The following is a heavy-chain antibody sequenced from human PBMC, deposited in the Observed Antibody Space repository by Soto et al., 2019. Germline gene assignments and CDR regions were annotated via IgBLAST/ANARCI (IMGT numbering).Heavy chain of an antibody. CDR3: VQTTGWPGFDF. CDR1: GFAVSSKY. J-gene: IGHJ4*02. D-gene: IGHD6-19*01. CDR2: IYGGGTT. V-gene: IGHV3-53*01. Sequence: EVQLVESGGGLIQPGGSLRLSCAASGFAVSSKYMTWVRQAPGKGLEWVSVIYGGGTTYYADSVKGRFTISRDTSKNTLYLQMNCLRAEDTAVYNCVQTTGWPGFDFWGQGTLVTVSS.